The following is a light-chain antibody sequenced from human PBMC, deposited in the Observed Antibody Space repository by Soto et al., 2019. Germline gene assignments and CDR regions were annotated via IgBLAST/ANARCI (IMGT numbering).Light chain of an antibody. Sequence: QSALTQPASVSGSPGQSITISCTGTSSDIGAYNFVSWYQQHPGKAPKLMLYDVNIRPSGVSNRFSGSKSGNTASLTISGLQAEDEADYYRPSWTTSTTMIFGGGTKLTVL. V-gene: IGLV2-14*03. CDR2: DVN. J-gene: IGLJ2*01. CDR3: PSWTTSTTMI. CDR1: SSDIGAYNF.